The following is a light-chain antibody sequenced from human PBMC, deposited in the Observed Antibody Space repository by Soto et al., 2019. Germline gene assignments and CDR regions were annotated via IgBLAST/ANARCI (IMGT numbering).Light chain of an antibody. CDR3: QYFGTSPVIV. CDR2: DAI. Sequence: IVLTQSPGTLSLSPGDRATLSCRASRTVSGNYLAWYQQRPNQAPRLLIFDAIRRAAGIPDRVSGSGSGTDFTLTISRLEPEDFAVYFCQYFGTSPVIVFGGGTKVDMK. V-gene: IGKV3-20*01. CDR1: RTVSGNY. J-gene: IGKJ4*01.